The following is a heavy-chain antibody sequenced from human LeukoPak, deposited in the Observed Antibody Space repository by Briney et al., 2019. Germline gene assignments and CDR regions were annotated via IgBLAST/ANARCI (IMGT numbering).Heavy chain of an antibody. Sequence: GEPLKISCKGSGYTFTSYWIGWVRQMPGKGLEWMGIIYPSDSDTRYSPSFQGQVTISADNSISTAYLQWSSLEASDTAIYYCVRPTNYYESSGYFFDYWGQGTLVTVSS. J-gene: IGHJ4*02. CDR1: GYTFTSYW. D-gene: IGHD3-22*01. CDR2: IYPSDSDT. V-gene: IGHV5-51*01. CDR3: VRPTNYYESSGYFFDY.